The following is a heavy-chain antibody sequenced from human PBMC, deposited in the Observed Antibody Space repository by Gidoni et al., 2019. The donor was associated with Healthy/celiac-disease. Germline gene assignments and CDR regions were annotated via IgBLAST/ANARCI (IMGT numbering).Heavy chain of an antibody. CDR1: GFTFGDYA. D-gene: IGHD6-13*01. Sequence: EVQLVESGGGLVKPGRSLRLSCTASGFTFGDYAMSWFRQAPGKGLEWVGFIRSKAYGGTTEYAASVKGRFTISRDDSKSIAYLQMNSLKTEDTAVYYCTRGLRPRQQLLIRNGMDVWGQGTTVTVSS. V-gene: IGHV3-49*05. J-gene: IGHJ6*02. CDR2: IRSKAYGGTT. CDR3: TRGLRPRQQLLIRNGMDV.